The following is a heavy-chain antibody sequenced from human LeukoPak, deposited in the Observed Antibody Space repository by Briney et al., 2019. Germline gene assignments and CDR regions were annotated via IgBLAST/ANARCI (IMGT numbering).Heavy chain of an antibody. J-gene: IGHJ4*02. Sequence: ASVKVSCKASGYTFTSYDINWVRQATGQGLEWMGWMNPNSGNTGYAQKFQGRVTITRNTSISTAYMELSSLRSEDTAVYYRARRWSYYFDYWGQGTLVTVPS. CDR3: ARRWSYYFDY. D-gene: IGHD4-23*01. CDR2: MNPNSGNT. CDR1: GYTFTSYD. V-gene: IGHV1-8*03.